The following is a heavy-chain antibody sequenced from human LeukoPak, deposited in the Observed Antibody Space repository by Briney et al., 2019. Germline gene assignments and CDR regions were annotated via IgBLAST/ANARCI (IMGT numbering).Heavy chain of an antibody. CDR2: ISGSGGST. V-gene: IGHV3-23*01. J-gene: IGHJ3*02. Sequence: GGSLRLSCAASGFTFSSYGMTWVRQAPGKGLEWVSGISGSGGSTYYADSVKGRFTISRDNSKNTLYLQMNSLRAEDTAVYYCAVARDAFDIWGQGTMVTVSS. CDR3: AVARDAFDI. D-gene: IGHD5-12*01. CDR1: GFTFSSYG.